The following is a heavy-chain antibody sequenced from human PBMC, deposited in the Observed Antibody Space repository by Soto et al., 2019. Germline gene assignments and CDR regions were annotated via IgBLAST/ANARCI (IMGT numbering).Heavy chain of an antibody. CDR2: IIPISGTA. J-gene: IGHJ6*02. CDR1: GGTFSSYA. V-gene: IGHV1-69*01. D-gene: IGHD2-2*02. Sequence: QVQLVQSGAEVKKPGSSVKVSCKASGGTFSSYAISWVRQAPGQGLEWMGGIIPISGTANYAQKFQGRVRITADESTSTAYMELSRLRSEDTAVYYCASPPRIVVVPAAIRGVDYYYYGMDVWGQGTTVTVSS. CDR3: ASPPRIVVVPAAIRGVDYYYYGMDV.